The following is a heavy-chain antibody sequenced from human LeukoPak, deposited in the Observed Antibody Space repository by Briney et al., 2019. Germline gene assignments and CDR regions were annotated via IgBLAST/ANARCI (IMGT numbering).Heavy chain of an antibody. Sequence: GGSLRLSCAASGFTFGSYSMNWVRQAPGKGLEWVSSIGGSSSSIYYADSVKGRFTVSRDNAKNSLYLQMSTLRAEDTAVYYCARERAEGFDYWGQGILVTVSS. CDR2: IGGSSSSI. CDR3: ARERAEGFDY. J-gene: IGHJ4*02. V-gene: IGHV3-21*01. D-gene: IGHD6-19*01. CDR1: GFTFGSYS.